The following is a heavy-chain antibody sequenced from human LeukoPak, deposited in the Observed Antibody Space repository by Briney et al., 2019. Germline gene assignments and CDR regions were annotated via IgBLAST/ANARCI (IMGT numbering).Heavy chain of an antibody. V-gene: IGHV4-30-4*08. CDR3: ARASNFLSGFDY. CDR1: GFTFSSYA. D-gene: IGHD2/OR15-2a*01. Sequence: LRLSCAASGFTFSSYAMSWIRQPPGKGLEYIGYINYRGSAYYNPSLRSRVTMLVDTSKSQFSLKLYSMTAADTAVYYCARASNFLSGFDYWGQGTLVTVSS. J-gene: IGHJ4*02. CDR2: INYRGSA.